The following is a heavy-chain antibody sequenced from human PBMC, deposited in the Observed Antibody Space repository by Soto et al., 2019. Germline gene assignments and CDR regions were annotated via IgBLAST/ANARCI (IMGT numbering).Heavy chain of an antibody. J-gene: IGHJ4*02. Sequence: SVKVSCKASGYTFTSYGITWLRQAPGQGPEWMGRIIPVLGIANYAQKFQGRITITADKSTSTAYMELSSLRSEDTAVYYCAIPENQNIDPGRDFFDSWGQGTLVTVSS. CDR1: GYTFTSYG. V-gene: IGHV1-69*04. D-gene: IGHD3-10*01. CDR2: IIPVLGIA. CDR3: AIPENQNIDPGRDFFDS.